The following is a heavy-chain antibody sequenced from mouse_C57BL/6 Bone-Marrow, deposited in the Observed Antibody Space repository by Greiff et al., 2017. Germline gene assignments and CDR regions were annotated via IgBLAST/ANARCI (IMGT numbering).Heavy chain of an antibody. CDR1: GIDFSRYW. Sequence: EVKLMESGGGLVQPGGSLKLSCAASGIDFSRYWLSWVRRAPGKGLEWIGEINPDSSTINYAPSLKDKFIISRDNAKNTLYLQMSTVRSEDTALYYGARPDGNYAAWFAYWGQGTLVTVSA. J-gene: IGHJ3*01. V-gene: IGHV4-1*01. D-gene: IGHD2-1*01. CDR2: INPDSSTI. CDR3: ARPDGNYAAWFAY.